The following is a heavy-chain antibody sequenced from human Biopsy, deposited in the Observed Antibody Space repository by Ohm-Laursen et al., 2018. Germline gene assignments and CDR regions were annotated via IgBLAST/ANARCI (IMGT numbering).Heavy chain of an antibody. Sequence: WQTLSLTCAVSGDSISSDFWSWIRQTPGKGLEWIGYISYTGDTNYNPSLESRITISLDTSKNQFSLMLSSVTAADTAVYYCARSNGYGDYRFDDWGQGTLVTVAS. V-gene: IGHV4-59*01. CDR2: ISYTGDT. CDR3: ARSNGYGDYRFDD. D-gene: IGHD4-11*01. J-gene: IGHJ4*02. CDR1: GDSISSDF.